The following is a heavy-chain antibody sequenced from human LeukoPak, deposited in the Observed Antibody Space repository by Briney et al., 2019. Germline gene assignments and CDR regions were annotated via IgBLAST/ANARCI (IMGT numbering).Heavy chain of an antibody. CDR2: IYSGGST. CDR1: RFTVSSNY. D-gene: IGHD2-2*02. V-gene: IGHV3-66*02. CDR3: ASHDCSSTSCYTRRSDFDL. Sequence: GGSLRLSCAASRFTVSSNYMSWVRQAPGKGLEWVSVIYSGGSTYYADSVKGRFTISRDNSKNTLYLQMNSLRAEDTAVYYCASHDCSSTSCYTRRSDFDLWGRGTLVTVSS. J-gene: IGHJ2*01.